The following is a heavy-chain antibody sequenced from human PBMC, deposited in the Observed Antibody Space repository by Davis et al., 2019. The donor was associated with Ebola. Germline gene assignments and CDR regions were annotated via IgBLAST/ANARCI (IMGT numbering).Heavy chain of an antibody. CDR3: ARAEQQLVMSPGGVDY. Sequence: PGGSLRLSCAASGFTFSSYAMHWVRQAPGKGLEWVAVISYDGSNKYYADSVKGRFTISRDNAKNSLYLQMNSLRAEDTAVYYCARAEQQLVMSPGGVDYWGQGTLVTVSS. CDR1: GFTFSSYA. V-gene: IGHV3-30-3*01. J-gene: IGHJ4*02. CDR2: ISYDGSNK. D-gene: IGHD6-13*01.